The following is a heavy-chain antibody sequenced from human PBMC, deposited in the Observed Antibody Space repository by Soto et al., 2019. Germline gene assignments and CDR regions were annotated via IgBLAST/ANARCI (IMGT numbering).Heavy chain of an antibody. D-gene: IGHD6-13*01. V-gene: IGHV4-4*02. CDR3: TSDPRTTIAGAECMDV. CDR2: IYHSGST. J-gene: IGHJ6*03. Sequence: SETLSLTCAVSGGSISSSNWWSWVRQPPGKGLEWIGEIYHSGSTNYNPSLKSRVTISVDKSKNQFSLKLSSVTAADTAVYYSTSDPRTTIAGAECMDVWGKGTMVTVSS. CDR1: GGSISSSNW.